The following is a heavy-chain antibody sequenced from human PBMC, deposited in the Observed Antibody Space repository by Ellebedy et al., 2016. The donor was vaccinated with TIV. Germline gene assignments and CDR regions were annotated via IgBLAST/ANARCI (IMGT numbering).Heavy chain of an antibody. CDR3: ARMVLGSYDSSGYYYYPFDI. Sequence: MPSETLSLTCTVSGGSISSHYWSWIRQPPGKGLEWIGYIYYSGSTNYNPSLKSRVTISVDTSKNQFSLKLSSVTAADTAVYFCARMVLGSYDSSGYYYYPFDIWGQGTMVTVSS. J-gene: IGHJ3*02. V-gene: IGHV4-59*08. CDR1: GGSISSHY. D-gene: IGHD3-22*01. CDR2: IYYSGST.